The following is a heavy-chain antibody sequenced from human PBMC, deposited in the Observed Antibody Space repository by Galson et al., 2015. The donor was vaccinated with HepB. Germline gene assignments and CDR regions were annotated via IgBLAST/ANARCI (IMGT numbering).Heavy chain of an antibody. Sequence: SLRLSCAASGFTFSSYGMHWVRQAPGKGLEWVAVISYDGSNKYYADSVKGRFTISRDNSKNTVYLQVNSLRTEDTAVYYCAKKDTGMAKVDYWGQGSLVTVSS. CDR1: GFTFSSYG. CDR3: AKKDTGMAKVDY. CDR2: ISYDGSNK. D-gene: IGHD5-18*01. J-gene: IGHJ4*02. V-gene: IGHV3-30*18.